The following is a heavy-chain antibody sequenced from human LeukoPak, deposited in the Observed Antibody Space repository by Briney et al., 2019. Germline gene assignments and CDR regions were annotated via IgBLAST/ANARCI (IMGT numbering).Heavy chain of an antibody. D-gene: IGHD1-14*01. V-gene: IGHV4-34*01. CDR1: GGSFSGYY. CDR2: TNHSGST. J-gene: IGHJ4*02. CDR3: ARGNLFDY. Sequence: SETLSLTCAVYGGSFSGYYWSWIRQPPGKGLEWIGETNHSGSTNYNPSLKSRVTISVDTSKNQFSLKLSSVTAADTAVYYCARGNLFDYWGQGTLVTVSS.